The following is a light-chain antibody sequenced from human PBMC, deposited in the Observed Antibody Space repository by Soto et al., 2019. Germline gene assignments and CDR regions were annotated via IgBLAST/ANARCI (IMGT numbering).Light chain of an antibody. CDR1: QGIYSA. CDR3: QQFNSYPSLYT. CDR2: DAS. V-gene: IGKV1-13*02. Sequence: AIQLTQSPSSLSASVGDRVTITCRASQGIYSALAWYQQKPGKAPKLLIYDASSLGSGVPSRFIGSGSGTDFTLTISSLQPEDFATYYCQQFNSYPSLYTFGQGTKLEIK. J-gene: IGKJ2*01.